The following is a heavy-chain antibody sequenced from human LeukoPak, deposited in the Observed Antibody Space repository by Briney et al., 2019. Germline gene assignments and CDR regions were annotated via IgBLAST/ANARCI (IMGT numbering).Heavy chain of an antibody. J-gene: IGHJ1*01. CDR2: INPKSGGT. CDR1: GYTFTDYY. D-gene: IGHD1-1*01. V-gene: IGHV1-2*02. CDR3: ARVGQTAY. Sequence: EASVKVSCKASGYTFTDYYIHWVRQAPGQGLEWMGWINPKSGGTNYPQRFQGRLTLTRDTSISTAYMELSSRTSDDTAMYFCARVGQTAYWGQGTLVTVPS.